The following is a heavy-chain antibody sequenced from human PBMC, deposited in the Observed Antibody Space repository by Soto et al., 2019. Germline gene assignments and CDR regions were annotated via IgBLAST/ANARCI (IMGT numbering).Heavy chain of an antibody. Sequence: QVQLVQSGAEVKKPGASVKVSCKASGYTFTSHYIHWVRQAPGQGLELRGIINPSGGSTSHAKKYEDRVNMTRDTSTSTVYMQLRSLRSEDTAVYYCARVKNYYDSGGYLDYWGQGTLVTVSS. V-gene: IGHV1-46*03. CDR2: INPSGGST. J-gene: IGHJ4*02. CDR1: GYTFTSHY. CDR3: ARVKNYYDSGGYLDY. D-gene: IGHD3-22*01.